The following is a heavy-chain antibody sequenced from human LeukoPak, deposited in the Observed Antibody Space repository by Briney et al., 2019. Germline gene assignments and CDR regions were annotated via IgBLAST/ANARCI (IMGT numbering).Heavy chain of an antibody. CDR1: GGSISSYY. CDR3: ARRAVEMATRCFDY. J-gene: IGHJ4*02. D-gene: IGHD5-24*01. CDR2: IYYSGST. V-gene: IGHV4-59*01. Sequence: PSETLSLTCTVSGGSISSYYWSWIRQPPGKGLEWIGYIYYSGSTNYNPSLKSRVTISVDTSKNQFSLKLSSVTAADTAVYYCARRAVEMATRCFDYWGQGTLVTVSS.